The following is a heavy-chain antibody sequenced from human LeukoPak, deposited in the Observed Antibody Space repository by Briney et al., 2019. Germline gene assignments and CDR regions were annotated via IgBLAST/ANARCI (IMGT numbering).Heavy chain of an antibody. CDR3: ARTPCSGWYDWRAWFDY. CDR1: GYSISSGYY. CDR2: IYHSGST. J-gene: IGHJ4*02. Sequence: SETLSLTCAVSGYSISSGYYWGWIRQPPGKGLDWIGSIYHSGSTYYNPSLKSRVTILVDTSKNQFSLKLSSVTAADTSVYYLARTPCSGWYDWRAWFDYWGQGTLVTVSS. D-gene: IGHD6-19*01. V-gene: IGHV4-38-2*01.